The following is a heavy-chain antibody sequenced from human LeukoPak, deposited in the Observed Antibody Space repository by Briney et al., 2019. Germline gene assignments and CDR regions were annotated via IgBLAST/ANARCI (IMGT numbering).Heavy chain of an antibody. CDR2: INPNSGGT. D-gene: IGHD1-1*01. J-gene: IGHJ4*02. Sequence: GAPVKVSCKASGYTFTGYYMHWVRQSPGRGLEWMGWINPNSGGTNYAQKFQGRVTMTRDTSISTAYMELSRLRSDDTAVYYCARARERRSLWRWGQGTLVTVSS. CDR3: ARARERRSLWR. V-gene: IGHV1-2*02. CDR1: GYTFTGYY.